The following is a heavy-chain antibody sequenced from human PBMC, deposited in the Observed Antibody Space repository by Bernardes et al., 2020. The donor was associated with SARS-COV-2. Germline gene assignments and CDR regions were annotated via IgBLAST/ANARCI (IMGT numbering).Heavy chain of an antibody. CDR3: ARDRAVNWFDP. CDR1: GYTFTGYY. D-gene: IGHD3-10*01. V-gene: IGHV1-2*02. CDR2: INPNSGGT. J-gene: IGHJ5*02. Sequence: ASVKVSCKASGYTFTGYYMHWVRQAPGQGLEWMGWINPNSGGTNYAQKFQDRVTMTRDTSISTAYMELSRLISDDTAVYFCARDRAVNWFDPWGQGTLVTVSS.